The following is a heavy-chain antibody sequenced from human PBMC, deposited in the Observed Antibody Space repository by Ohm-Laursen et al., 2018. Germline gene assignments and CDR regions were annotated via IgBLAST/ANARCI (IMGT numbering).Heavy chain of an antibody. CDR2: ISWNSGTI. V-gene: IGHV3-9*01. CDR1: GFTFDDYA. Sequence: SSLRLSCAASGFTFDDYAMHWVRQSPGKGLEWVSGISWNSGTIDYADSVKGRFTISRDNAKNSLYLQMNSLRAEDTALYYCVKEGHRDLYYYYGMDVWGQGTTVTVSS. D-gene: IGHD3-10*01. CDR3: VKEGHRDLYYYYGMDV. J-gene: IGHJ6*02.